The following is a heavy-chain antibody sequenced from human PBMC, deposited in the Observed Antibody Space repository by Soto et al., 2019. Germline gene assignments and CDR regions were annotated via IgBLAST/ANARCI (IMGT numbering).Heavy chain of an antibody. CDR1: GSRFSNYV. J-gene: IGHJ4*02. D-gene: IGHD2-2*02. CDR3: AREGRGKKAGYNGLVSLGY. Sequence: SVKVSCKVSGSRFSNYVISWVRQAPGHGLEWLGRIIPIFNSTKYAQSFQGRVTITADKSTSTASLELSSLRSDDTAVYYCAREGRGKKAGYNGLVSLGYWGQGTLVPVYS. V-gene: IGHV1-69*06. CDR2: IIPIFNST.